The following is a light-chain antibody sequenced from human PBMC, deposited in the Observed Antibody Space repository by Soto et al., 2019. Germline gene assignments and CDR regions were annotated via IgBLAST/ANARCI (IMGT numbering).Light chain of an antibody. V-gene: IGLV2-23*02. J-gene: IGLJ2*01. CDR2: EVS. CDR1: NTDVGGYNF. CDR3: CSYAGRSTWDVV. Sequence: QSALTQPASVSGSPGQSITISCTGTNTDVGGYNFVSWFQQYPGKAPKLMIFEVSNRPSGVSDRFSGSKSGSTASLTISGLQTEDEADYYCCSYAGRSTWDVVFGGGTKLTVL.